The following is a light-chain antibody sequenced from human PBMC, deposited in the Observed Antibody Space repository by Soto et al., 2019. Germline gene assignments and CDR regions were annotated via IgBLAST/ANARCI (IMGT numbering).Light chain of an antibody. CDR3: QQYYTAPET. J-gene: IGKJ1*01. V-gene: IGKV1-27*01. Sequence: DIQMTQSPSSLSASVGDRVTITCRASQGIGNYLAWYQQKPGQVPKNLIYDASTLPTGVPSRFSGSGSGTDFTLTISSLQPEDVATYYCQQYYTAPETFGQGTKVEIK. CDR2: DAS. CDR1: QGIGNY.